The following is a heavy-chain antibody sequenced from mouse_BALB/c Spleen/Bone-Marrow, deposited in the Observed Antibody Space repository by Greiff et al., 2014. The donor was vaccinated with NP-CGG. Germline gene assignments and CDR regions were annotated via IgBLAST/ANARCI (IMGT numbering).Heavy chain of an antibody. J-gene: IGHJ4*01. D-gene: IGHD4-1*01. Sequence: EVQLQQSGPDLVKPSQSLSLTCTVTGYSITSDYGWHWIRQFPGNKLEWMGYIHYSGTTVYNPSLKSRISFTRDTSNNQFFLQLNSVTTEDTATYYCARFAGTPYTMDYWGQGTSVTVSS. CDR3: ARFAGTPYTMDY. CDR1: GYSITSDYG. V-gene: IGHV3-1*02. CDR2: IHYSGTT.